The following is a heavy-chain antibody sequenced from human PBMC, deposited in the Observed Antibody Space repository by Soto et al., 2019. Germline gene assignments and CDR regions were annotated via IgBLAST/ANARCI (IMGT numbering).Heavy chain of an antibody. V-gene: IGHV1-3*01. J-gene: IGHJ6*02. D-gene: IGHD2-21*02. CDR2: INAGNGNT. CDR3: ARYFILDAVTAYYGMDV. CDR1: GYTFTSYA. Sequence: ASVKVSCKASGYTFTSYAMHWVRQAPGQRLEWMGWINAGNGNTKYSQKFQGRVTITRDTSASTAYMELSSLRSEDTAVYYCARYFILDAVTAYYGMDVWGQGTTVTVSS.